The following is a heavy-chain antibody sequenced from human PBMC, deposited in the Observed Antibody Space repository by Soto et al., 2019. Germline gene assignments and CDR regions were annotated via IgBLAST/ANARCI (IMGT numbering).Heavy chain of an antibody. CDR2: INHSGST. V-gene: IGHV4-34*01. J-gene: IGHJ3*02. D-gene: IGHD2-15*01. CDR3: ASFVVVVVAATVGAFDI. Sequence: LQQWGAGLLKPSETLSLTCAVYGGSFSGYYWSWIRQPPGKGLEWIGEINHSGSTNYNPSLKSRVTISVDTSKNQFSLKLSSVTAADTAVYYCASFVVVVVAATVGAFDIWGQGTMVTVSS. CDR1: GGSFSGYY.